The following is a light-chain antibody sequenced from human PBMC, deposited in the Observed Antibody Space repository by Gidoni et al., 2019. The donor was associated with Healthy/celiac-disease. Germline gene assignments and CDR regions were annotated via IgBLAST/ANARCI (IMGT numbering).Light chain of an antibody. CDR1: SSNIGSNY. Sequence: QSVLTQPPSASVTPGQRVTISCSGSSSNIGSNYVYWYQQLPGTAPKRLIYRNNQRPSGVPDRFSGSKSGTSASLAISGLRSEDEADYYCAAWDDSLSGRGVFGGGTKLTVL. V-gene: IGLV1-47*01. CDR3: AAWDDSLSGRGV. J-gene: IGLJ2*01. CDR2: RNN.